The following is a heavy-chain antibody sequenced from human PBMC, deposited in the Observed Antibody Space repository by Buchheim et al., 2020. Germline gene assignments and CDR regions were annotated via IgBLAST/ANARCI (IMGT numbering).Heavy chain of an antibody. J-gene: IGHJ6*02. CDR2: ISYDGSNK. CDR1: GFTFSSYA. CDR3: AREVVSYYYYYGMDV. D-gene: IGHD4-23*01. V-gene: IGHV3-30*04. Sequence: QAQLVESGGGVVQPGRSLRLSCAASGFTFSSYAMHWVRQAPGKGLEWVAVISYDGSNKYYADSVKGRFTISRDNSKNTLYLQMNSLRAEDTAVYYCAREVVSYYYYYGMDVWGQGTT.